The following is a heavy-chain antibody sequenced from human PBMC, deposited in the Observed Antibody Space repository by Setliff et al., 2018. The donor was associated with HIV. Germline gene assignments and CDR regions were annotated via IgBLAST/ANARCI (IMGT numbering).Heavy chain of an antibody. J-gene: IGHJ4*02. CDR2: VWPDDSDT. V-gene: IGHV5-51*01. Sequence: PGESLKISCKGSGYKFTTNWIAWVRQMPGKGLEWMGIVWPDDSDTRYSPSFQGQVTISADKSTTTAYLDWARLKASDTAMYYCVRYIGAAAGYIDHWGQGTLVTVSS. D-gene: IGHD6-25*01. CDR3: VRYIGAAAGYIDH. CDR1: GYKFTTNW.